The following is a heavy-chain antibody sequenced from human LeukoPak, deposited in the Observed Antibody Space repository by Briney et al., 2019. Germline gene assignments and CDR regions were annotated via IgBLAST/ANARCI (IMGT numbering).Heavy chain of an antibody. J-gene: IGHJ5*02. V-gene: IGHV4-30-2*01. CDR3: ASAGIAAAGTSNWFDP. CDR2: IYHSGST. CDR1: GGSISSGGYY. D-gene: IGHD6-13*01. Sequence: PSQTLSLTCTVSGGSISSGGYYWSWIRQPPGKGLEWIGYIYHSGSTYYNPSLKSRVTISVDRSKNQFSLKLSSVTAADTAVYYCASAGIAAAGTSNWFDPWGQGTLVTVSS.